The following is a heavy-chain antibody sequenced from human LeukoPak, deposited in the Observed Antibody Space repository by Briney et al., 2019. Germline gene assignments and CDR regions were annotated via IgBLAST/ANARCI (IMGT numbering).Heavy chain of an antibody. CDR2: ISTYNGNA. J-gene: IGHJ4*02. V-gene: IGHV1-18*01. CDR1: GYTFTSYG. D-gene: IGHD3-22*01. Sequence: EASVKVSCKASGYTFTSYGISWVRQAPGQGLEWMGWISTYNGNANYAQKFQGRVTMTTDTSTNTAYMELRSLRSDDTAVYYCARDGHRRYYYDSSVYRFDYWGQGTLVTASS. CDR3: ARDGHRRYYYDSSVYRFDY.